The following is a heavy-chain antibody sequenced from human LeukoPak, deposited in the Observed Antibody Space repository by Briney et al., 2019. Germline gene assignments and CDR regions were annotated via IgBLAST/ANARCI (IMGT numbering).Heavy chain of an antibody. CDR1: GYRFTSYW. Sequence: GEPLKTPGKGSGYRFTSYWIGWGRPIPGKGLEGRGIIYPWDSETRISPSFQGQVTIPADKSITPAYLHWNSLKASDTAMYYCARYSMEGSGRPYYYYYYMDVWGKGTPVTVSS. V-gene: IGHV5-51*01. CDR3: ARYSMEGSGRPYYYYYYMDV. CDR2: IYPWDSET. D-gene: IGHD3-10*01. J-gene: IGHJ6*03.